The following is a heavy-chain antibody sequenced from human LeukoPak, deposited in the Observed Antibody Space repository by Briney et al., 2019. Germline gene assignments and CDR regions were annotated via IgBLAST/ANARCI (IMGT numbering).Heavy chain of an antibody. Sequence: GGSLRLSCAASGFTFSSYGMHWVRQAPGKGLEWVAFIRYDGSNKYYADSVKGRFTISRANSKNTLYLQMNSLRAEDTAVYYCAKEMTTVTPHDAFDIWGQGTMVTVSS. D-gene: IGHD4-17*01. J-gene: IGHJ3*02. CDR2: IRYDGSNK. CDR1: GFTFSSYG. V-gene: IGHV3-30*02. CDR3: AKEMTTVTPHDAFDI.